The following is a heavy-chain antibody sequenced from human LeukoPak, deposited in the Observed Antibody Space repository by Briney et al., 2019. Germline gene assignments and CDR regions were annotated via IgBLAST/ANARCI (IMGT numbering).Heavy chain of an antibody. V-gene: IGHV4-34*01. CDR1: AGSFSGYY. J-gene: IGHJ4*02. D-gene: IGHD2-2*01. CDR3: AGGEVNCSSTSCYFNDY. CDR2: INHSGST. Sequence: SENLSFTCAVYAGSFSGYYWSRIRQPPGKGREWIGEINHSGSTNYNKPLKRRVNISVGTFKNQFSLELGSVAAADKAVFYCAGGEVNCSSTSCYFNDYWGQGTLVSVSS.